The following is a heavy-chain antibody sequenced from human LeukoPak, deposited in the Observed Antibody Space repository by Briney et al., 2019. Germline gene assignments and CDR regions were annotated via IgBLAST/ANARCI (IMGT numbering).Heavy chain of an antibody. V-gene: IGHV1-18*01. Sequence: ASVKVSCKASGYTFTSYGISWVRQAPGQGLEWMGWISAYNGNTNYAQKLQGRVTMTRDTSISTAYMELSRLRSDDTAVYYCARDLGKAGPANMWGQGTLVTVSS. D-gene: IGHD2-2*01. CDR1: GYTFTSYG. CDR3: ARDLGKAGPANM. J-gene: IGHJ4*02. CDR2: ISAYNGNT.